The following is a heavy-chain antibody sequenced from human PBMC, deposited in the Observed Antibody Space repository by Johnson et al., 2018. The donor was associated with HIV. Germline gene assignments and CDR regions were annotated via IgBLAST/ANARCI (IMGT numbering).Heavy chain of an antibody. D-gene: IGHD6-19*01. J-gene: IGHJ3*02. Sequence: VQLVESGGGLVQPGRSLRLSCAASGFTVDEYAMRWVRQAPGKGLEWVSGISWSSDSIGYVDSVKGRFTITRDNAKNSLDLQMNSLRAEDTALYYCAKALSGWFDAFDIWGQGTMVTVSS. CDR2: ISWSSDSI. CDR1: GFTVDEYA. CDR3: AKALSGWFDAFDI. V-gene: IGHV3-9*01.